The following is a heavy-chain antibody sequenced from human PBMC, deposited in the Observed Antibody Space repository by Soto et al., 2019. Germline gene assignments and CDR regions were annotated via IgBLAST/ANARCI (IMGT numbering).Heavy chain of an antibody. CDR3: ARGYSPYYYMDV. Sequence: PSETLSLTCAVYGGSFSGYYLSWIRQPPGKGLEWIGEINHSGSTNYNPSLKSRVTISVDTSKNQFSLKLSSVTAADTAVYYCARGYSPYYYMDVWGKGTTVTVSS. D-gene: IGHD4-4*01. CDR1: GGSFSGYY. CDR2: INHSGST. J-gene: IGHJ6*03. V-gene: IGHV4-34*01.